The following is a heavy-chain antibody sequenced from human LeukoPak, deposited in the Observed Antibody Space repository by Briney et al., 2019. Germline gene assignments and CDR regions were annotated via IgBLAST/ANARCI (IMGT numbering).Heavy chain of an antibody. V-gene: IGHV4-4*07. Sequence: SETLSLTCTVSGGSISSYYWSWIRQPAGKGLEWIGRTYTSGSTNYNPSLKSRVTMSVDTSKNQFSLKLSSATAADTAVYYCASLTIFGVVTAFDIWGQGTMVTVSS. CDR3: ASLTIFGVVTAFDI. J-gene: IGHJ3*02. CDR2: TYTSGST. D-gene: IGHD3-3*01. CDR1: GGSISSYY.